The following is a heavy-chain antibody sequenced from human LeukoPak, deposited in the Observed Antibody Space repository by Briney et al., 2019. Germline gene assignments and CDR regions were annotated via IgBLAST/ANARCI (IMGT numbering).Heavy chain of an antibody. V-gene: IGHV4-4*07. CDR3: ARGSCGLGVSL. CDR2: IYTSGST. Sequence: KPSQTLSLTRTVSGASISTYYWSWIRQPAGKGLEWIGRIYTSGSTNYNPSLKSRVTMSVDTSKNQFSLKLSSVTAADTAVYYCARGSCGLGVSLWGQGTLVTVSS. J-gene: IGHJ4*02. CDR1: GASISTYY. D-gene: IGHD1-26*01.